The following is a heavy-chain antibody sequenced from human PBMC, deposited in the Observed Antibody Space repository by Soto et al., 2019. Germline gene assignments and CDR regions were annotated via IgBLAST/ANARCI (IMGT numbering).Heavy chain of an antibody. V-gene: IGHV3-53*01. CDR2: IYSGGST. Sequence: VSLRLSCAASAFSVSSNYMSWVRQAPGKGLEWVSVIYSGGSTHYADSVKGRFTISRDNSKNTLYLQMNSLRAEDTAVYYCARGGSSSGYYVAYWGQGTPVTVSS. CDR1: AFSVSSNY. D-gene: IGHD3-22*01. CDR3: ARGGSSSGYYVAY. J-gene: IGHJ4*02.